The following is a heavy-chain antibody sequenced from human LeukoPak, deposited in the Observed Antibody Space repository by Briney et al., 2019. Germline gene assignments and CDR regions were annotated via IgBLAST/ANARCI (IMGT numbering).Heavy chain of an antibody. D-gene: IGHD3-22*01. CDR1: GYTFIDYY. CDR2: INLNSGGT. V-gene: IGHV1-2*02. Sequence: ASVKVSCKASGYTFIDYYMHWVRQAPGHGLEWLGWINLNSGGTQYVQKFQGRVTMTRDTSISTAYMDLSSLRSDDTAVYYCTRGGDYEGPNYFDYWGQGTLVTVSS. J-gene: IGHJ4*02. CDR3: TRGGDYEGPNYFDY.